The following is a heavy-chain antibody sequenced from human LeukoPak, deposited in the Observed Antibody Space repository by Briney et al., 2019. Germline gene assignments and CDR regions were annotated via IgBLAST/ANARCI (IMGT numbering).Heavy chain of an antibody. CDR3: ARGSDCSGGSCYSYWYFDL. V-gene: IGHV3-74*01. CDR1: AFTFSSYW. J-gene: IGHJ2*01. CDR2: SNSNGSST. Sequence: GRSLRLSCAASAFTFSSYWMDWVRQAPGKGLVWVSRSNSNGSSTSYADSVKGRFTISRDNAKKTLYLQMNSLRAEDTAMYYCARGSDCSGGSCYSYWYFDLWGRGTLVTVSS. D-gene: IGHD2-15*01.